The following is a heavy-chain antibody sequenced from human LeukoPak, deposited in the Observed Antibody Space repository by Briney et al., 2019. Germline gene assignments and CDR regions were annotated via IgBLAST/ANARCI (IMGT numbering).Heavy chain of an antibody. CDR3: ARGAWTFDY. CDR2: IKQDGSEK. J-gene: IGHJ4*02. CDR1: GFTFSSYW. D-gene: IGHD3/OR15-3a*01. V-gene: IGHV3-7*01. Sequence: PGGSLRLPCVASGFTFSSYWMSWVRQAPGKGLEWVANIKQDGSEKYYVDSVKGRFTISRDNAKNSLYLQMNSLRAEDTAVYYCARGAWTFDYWGQGTLVSVSS.